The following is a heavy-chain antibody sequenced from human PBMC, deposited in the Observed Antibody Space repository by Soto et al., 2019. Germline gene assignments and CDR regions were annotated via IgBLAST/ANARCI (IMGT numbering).Heavy chain of an antibody. CDR3: SHIMITYGGVIGLDAFEH. J-gene: IGHJ3*01. Sequence: QITLKESGPTLVKPTQPLTLTCTFSGFSLTTRGVGVGWIRQAPGKALEWLSIIYWDDDRRYNPSLNSRLAITKHTPRNQVVLTMTTLDPVDTATYYCSHIMITYGGVIGLDAFEHWGQGTMVIVSS. D-gene: IGHD3-16*02. V-gene: IGHV2-5*02. CDR2: IYWDDDR. CDR1: GFSLTTRGVG.